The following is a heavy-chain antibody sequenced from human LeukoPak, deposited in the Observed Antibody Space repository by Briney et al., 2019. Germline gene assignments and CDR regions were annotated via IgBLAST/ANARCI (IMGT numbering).Heavy chain of an antibody. CDR1: EFTFSYYN. Sequence: GGSLRLSCAASEFTFSYYNLNWVRQAPGKGLEWVSGISGGGDIIYYADSVKGRFTISSDSSKNTVHLQMNSLRAEDTAVYHCAKELRTRFPTYYFDYWGQGILVTVSS. V-gene: IGHV3-23*01. J-gene: IGHJ4*02. D-gene: IGHD2-15*01. CDR2: ISGGGDII. CDR3: AKELRTRFPTYYFDY.